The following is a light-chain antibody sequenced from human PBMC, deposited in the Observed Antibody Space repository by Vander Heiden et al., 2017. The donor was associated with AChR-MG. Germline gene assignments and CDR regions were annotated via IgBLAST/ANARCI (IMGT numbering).Light chain of an antibody. CDR2: DVT. J-gene: IGLJ3*02. CDR1: SSDVGGYNY. CDR3: SSYPSSSTWV. Sequence: QSALTQPAPVSWSPGQSITTHWPGTSSDVGGYNYVSWYQQHPGKAPKRIIYDVTNRPSGVSNRFSGSKSGNTASLTISGLQAEDEADYYCSSYPSSSTWVFGGGTKLTVL. V-gene: IGLV2-14*03.